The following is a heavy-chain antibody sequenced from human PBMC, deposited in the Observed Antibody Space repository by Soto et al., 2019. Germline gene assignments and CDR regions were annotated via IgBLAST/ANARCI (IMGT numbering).Heavy chain of an antibody. D-gene: IGHD3-22*01. Sequence: QLQLQESGPGLVKPSETLSLTCTVSGDSVTISDYYWGWIRQPPGKGLVWIGRIHYSGSTYYNPSLKSRVTISGDTSKKQFSLKLTSVTAADAAVYYCAAHDSGGYYAEYWGQGTLVTVSA. J-gene: IGHJ4*02. CDR2: IHYSGST. V-gene: IGHV4-39*01. CDR3: AAHDSGGYYAEY. CDR1: GDSVTISDYY.